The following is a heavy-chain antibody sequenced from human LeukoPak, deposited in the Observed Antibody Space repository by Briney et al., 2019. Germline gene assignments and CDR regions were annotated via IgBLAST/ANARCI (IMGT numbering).Heavy chain of an antibody. CDR1: EFTFSSYG. CDR3: AKLPRDIVVVPT. CDR2: ISYDGSDK. Sequence: GGSLRLSCVASEFTFSSYGMHWVRQAPGKGLEWVAVISYDGSDKYYADSVKGRFTISRDNSKNTLYLQMNSLRAEDTAVYYCAKLPRDIVVVPTWGQGTLVTVSS. V-gene: IGHV3-30-3*02. D-gene: IGHD2-2*01. J-gene: IGHJ5*02.